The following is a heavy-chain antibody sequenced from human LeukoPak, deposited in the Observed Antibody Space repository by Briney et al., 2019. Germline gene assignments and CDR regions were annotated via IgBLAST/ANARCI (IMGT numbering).Heavy chain of an antibody. CDR3: ASNTATVFDY. V-gene: IGHV4-61*02. Sequence: SETLSLTCTVSGGSISSGSYYWTWIRQPAGKGLEWIGRVYISGSTNYSPSLKSRVTISVDTSKSQFSLNLTSVTAADTAVYYCASNTATVFDYWGQGALVTVSS. CDR1: GGSISSGSYY. J-gene: IGHJ4*02. CDR2: VYISGST. D-gene: IGHD2-21*02.